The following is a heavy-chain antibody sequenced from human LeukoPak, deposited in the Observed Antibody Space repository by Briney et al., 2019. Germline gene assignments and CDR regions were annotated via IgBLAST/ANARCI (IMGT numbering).Heavy chain of an antibody. Sequence: GESLKIPCKGSGYSFTSYWISWVRQMPGKGLEWMGRIDPSDSYTNYSPSFQGHVTISADKSISTAYLQWSSLKASDTAMYYCARGPSYYGSGSTYYFDYWGQGTLVTVSS. J-gene: IGHJ4*02. D-gene: IGHD3-10*01. CDR3: ARGPSYYGSGSTYYFDY. CDR1: GYSFTSYW. CDR2: IDPSDSYT. V-gene: IGHV5-10-1*01.